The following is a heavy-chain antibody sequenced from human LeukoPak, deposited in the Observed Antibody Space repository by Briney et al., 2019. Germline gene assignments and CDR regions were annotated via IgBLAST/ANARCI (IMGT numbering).Heavy chain of an antibody. CDR2: IYSGGST. V-gene: IGHV3-66*01. CDR1: GFTVSSNY. J-gene: IGHJ4*02. Sequence: GGSLRLSCAATGFTVSSNYMSWVRQAPGKGLEWVSVIYSGGSTYYADSVKGRFTISRDNSKNTLYLQMNSLRAEDTAVYYCARLRMATIGYATHRFTGYFDYWGQGTLVTVSS. D-gene: IGHD5-24*01. CDR3: ARLRMATIGYATHRFTGYFDY.